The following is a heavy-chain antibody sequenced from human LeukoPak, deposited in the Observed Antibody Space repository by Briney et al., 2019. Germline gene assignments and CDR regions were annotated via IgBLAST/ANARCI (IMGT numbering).Heavy chain of an antibody. Sequence: GGSLRLSCAASGFTFSSYAMSWVRQAPGKGLEWVSAISGSGGSTYYADSVKGRFTISRDNSKNTLYPQMNSLRAEDTAVYYCAKDRVSRVGASPFDYWGQGTLVTVSS. CDR3: AKDRVSRVGASPFDY. CDR2: ISGSGGST. D-gene: IGHD1-26*01. J-gene: IGHJ4*02. CDR1: GFTFSSYA. V-gene: IGHV3-23*01.